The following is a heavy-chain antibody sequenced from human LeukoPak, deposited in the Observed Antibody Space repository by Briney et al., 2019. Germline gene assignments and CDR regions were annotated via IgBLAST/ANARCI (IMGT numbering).Heavy chain of an antibody. CDR3: ASSGYGHFYYDY. J-gene: IGHJ4*02. CDR2: FTNDGSGA. Sequence: GSLRLSCAASGFPLRDYWMHWVCQVPGKGLMWISRFTNDGSGAGYADSVMGRFIISRDDTKNTLYLQMNSLRAEDTAVYYCASSGYGHFYYDYWGQGAVVTVSS. D-gene: IGHD3-10*01. CDR1: GFPLRDYW. V-gene: IGHV3-74*01.